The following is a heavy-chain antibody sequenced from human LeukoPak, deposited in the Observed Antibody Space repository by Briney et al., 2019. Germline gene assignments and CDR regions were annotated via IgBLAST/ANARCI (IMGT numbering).Heavy chain of an antibody. CDR3: ARGQPPYSDGSTYYAGGFYYYDN. CDR2: INHSGSA. Sequence: SETLSLTCTVSGGSISSYYWSWIRQTPGKGLEWIGEINHSGSAKYNPSLKSRVTISVTLSKNQFSLDLSSVTAADTGVYYCARGQPPYSDGSTYYAGGFYYYDNWGQGTLVTVSS. J-gene: IGHJ4*02. CDR1: GGSISSYY. D-gene: IGHD2-15*01. V-gene: IGHV4-34*01.